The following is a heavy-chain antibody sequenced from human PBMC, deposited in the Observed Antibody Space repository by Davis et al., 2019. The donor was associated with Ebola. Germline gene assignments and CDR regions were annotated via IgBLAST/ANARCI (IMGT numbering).Heavy chain of an antibody. Sequence: MPSETLSLTCSVSGGSVSGGDYYWSWIRQPPGKGLEWIGFIHYSEGTYYNASLKSRVTISADTSKNQFSLNLSSVTVADTAVYYCARDSGYSYGWGFDYWGQGTPVTVSS. CDR1: GGSVSGGDYY. D-gene: IGHD5-18*01. V-gene: IGHV4-30-4*01. CDR3: ARDSGYSYGWGFDY. J-gene: IGHJ4*02. CDR2: IHYSEGT.